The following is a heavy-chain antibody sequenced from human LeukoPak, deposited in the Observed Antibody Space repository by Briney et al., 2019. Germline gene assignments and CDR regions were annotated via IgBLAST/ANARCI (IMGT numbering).Heavy chain of an antibody. V-gene: IGHV1-18*01. J-gene: IGHJ4*02. Sequence: GASVKVSCKASGGTFSSYGISWVRQAPGQGLEWMGWISAYNGNTNYAQKLQGRVTMTTDTSTSTAYMELRSLRSDDTAVYYCARDTWDIVVVPAASIDYWGQGTLVTVSS. D-gene: IGHD2-2*01. CDR1: GGTFSSYG. CDR3: ARDTWDIVVVPAASIDY. CDR2: ISAYNGNT.